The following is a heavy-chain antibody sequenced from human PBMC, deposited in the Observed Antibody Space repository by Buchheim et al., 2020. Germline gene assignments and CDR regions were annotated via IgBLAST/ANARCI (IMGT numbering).Heavy chain of an antibody. Sequence: QVQLQQWGAGLLKPSETLSLTCAVYGGSFSGYYWSWIRQPPGKGLEWIGEINHSGSTNYNPSLKSRVTISVDRSKNQFSLKLSSVTAADTAVYYCARGRGYGSGSYLRSGFDYWGQGTL. CDR2: INHSGST. D-gene: IGHD3-10*01. CDR3: ARGRGYGSGSYLRSGFDY. V-gene: IGHV4-34*01. J-gene: IGHJ4*02. CDR1: GGSFSGYY.